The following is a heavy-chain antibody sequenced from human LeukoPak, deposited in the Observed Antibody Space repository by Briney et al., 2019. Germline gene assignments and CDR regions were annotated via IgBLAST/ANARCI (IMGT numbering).Heavy chain of an antibody. D-gene: IGHD3-22*01. CDR3: ARNWYYYYSSGYYYY. J-gene: IGHJ4*02. V-gene: IGHV3-66*01. CDR2: IYTGGST. CDR1: GFTVSSNY. Sequence: PGGSLRLSCAASGFTVSSNYMSWVRQAPGKGLEWVSAIYTGGSTYYAGSVKGRFTISRDNSKNTLYLQMNSLRAEDTAVYYCARNWYYYYSSGYYYYCGQGTLVTVCS.